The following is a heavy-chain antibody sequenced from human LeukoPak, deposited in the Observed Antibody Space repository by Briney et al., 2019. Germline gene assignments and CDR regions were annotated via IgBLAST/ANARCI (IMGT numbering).Heavy chain of an antibody. D-gene: IGHD1-26*01. CDR1: GGSISSGGYY. J-gene: IGHJ3*02. Sequence: TSETLSLTCTVSGGSISSGGYYWNWIRQHPGKGLEWIGYIYYSGSTYCNPSLKSRLTISVDTSKNQFSLKLSSVTAADTAVYYCARHGKGGATDAFDIRGQGTMVTVSS. CDR3: ARHGKGGATDAFDI. CDR2: IYYSGST. V-gene: IGHV4-31*03.